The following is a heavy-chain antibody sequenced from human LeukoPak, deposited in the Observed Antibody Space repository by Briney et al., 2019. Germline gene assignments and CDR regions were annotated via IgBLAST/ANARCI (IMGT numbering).Heavy chain of an antibody. CDR3: ASFRIVGALTGSDY. D-gene: IGHD1-26*01. V-gene: IGHV3-66*02. Sequence: PGGSLRLSCAASGFTVGSNYMSWVRQAPGKGLEWVSVIYSGGSTYYADSVKGRFTISRDNSKNTLYLQMNSLRAEDTAVYYCASFRIVGALTGSDYWGQGTLVTVSS. CDR1: GFTVGSNY. CDR2: IYSGGST. J-gene: IGHJ4*02.